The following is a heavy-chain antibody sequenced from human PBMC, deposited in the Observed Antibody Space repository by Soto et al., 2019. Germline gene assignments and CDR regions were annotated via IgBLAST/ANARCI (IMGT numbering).Heavy chain of an antibody. CDR3: ARGRYCLTGRCFPNWFDS. J-gene: IGHJ5*01. D-gene: IGHD7-27*01. CDR1: GGSVSSGNYY. CDR2: LYDSGST. Sequence: PSETLSLTCTVSGGSVSSGNYYWSWIRQPPGKGLEWIGYLYDSGSTDYNPSLKSRVTISVDTSKNQFSLKLSSVTAADTAVYFCARGRYCLTGRCFPNWFDSWGQGALVTVSS. V-gene: IGHV4-61*01.